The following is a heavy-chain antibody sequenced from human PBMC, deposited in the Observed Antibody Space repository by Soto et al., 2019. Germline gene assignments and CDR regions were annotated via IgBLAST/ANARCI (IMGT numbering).Heavy chain of an antibody. CDR3: ARRSGTATTVGDSVLSTPPNWFDP. CDR1: GESFSDYY. CDR2: ISHSGGT. V-gene: IGHV4-34*01. Sequence: QVPLQQWGAGLLKPSETLSLTCAVYGESFSDYYWSWIRQPPGKGLEWIGDISHSGGTNYNPSLKSRVTISVDTSKNQFSMKLSSVTAADTAVYYCARRSGTATTVGDSVLSTPPNWFDPWGQGTLVTFAS. D-gene: IGHD1-1*01. J-gene: IGHJ5*02.